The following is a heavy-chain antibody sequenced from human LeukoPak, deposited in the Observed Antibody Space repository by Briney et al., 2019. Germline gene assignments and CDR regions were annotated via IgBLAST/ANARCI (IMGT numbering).Heavy chain of an antibody. V-gene: IGHV1-2*06. CDR3: ARLARYSSSPISPLYYYYYMDV. Sequence: ASVKVSCKASGYTFTDYYMHWVRQAPGQGLEWMGRINPNSGGTNYAQKFQGRVTMTRDMSTSTVYMELSSLRSEDTALYYCARLARYSSSPISPLYYYYYMDVWGKGTTVTVSS. D-gene: IGHD6-6*01. CDR1: GYTFTDYY. J-gene: IGHJ6*03. CDR2: INPNSGGT.